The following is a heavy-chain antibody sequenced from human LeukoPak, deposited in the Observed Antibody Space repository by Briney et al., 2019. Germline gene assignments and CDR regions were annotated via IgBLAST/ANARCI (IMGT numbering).Heavy chain of an antibody. D-gene: IGHD3-10*01. Sequence: GASVKVSCKASGGTFSSYAISWVRQAPGQGLEWMGGIIPIFGTANHAQKFQGGVTITADESTSTAYMELSSLRSEDTAVYYCARAGTMVRGVSYYFDYWGQGTLVTVSS. V-gene: IGHV1-69*13. CDR2: IIPIFGTA. J-gene: IGHJ4*02. CDR1: GGTFSSYA. CDR3: ARAGTMVRGVSYYFDY.